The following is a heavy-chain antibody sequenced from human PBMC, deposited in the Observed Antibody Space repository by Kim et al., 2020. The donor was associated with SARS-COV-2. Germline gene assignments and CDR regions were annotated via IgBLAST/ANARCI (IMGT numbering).Heavy chain of an antibody. Sequence: SETLSLTCTVSGYSISSGYYWGWIRQPPGKGLEWIGSIYHSGSTYKNPSLKSRVTISVDTSKNKFSLKRSSLPAAAPAGFSFASPFPPEVLGGFVAFYF. V-gene: IGHV4-38-2*02. CDR1: GYSISSGYY. J-gene: IGHJ3*01. D-gene: IGHD3-16*01. CDR3: ASPFPPEVLGGFVAFYF. CDR2: IYHSGST.